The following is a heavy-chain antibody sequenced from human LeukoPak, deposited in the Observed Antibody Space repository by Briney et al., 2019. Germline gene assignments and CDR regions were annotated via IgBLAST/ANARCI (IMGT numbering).Heavy chain of an antibody. CDR2: INHSGST. V-gene: IGHV4-34*01. CDR1: GGSFSGYY. Sequence: PSETLSLTCAVYGGSFSGYYWSWIRQPPGKGLEWIGEINHSGSTNYNPSLKSRVTISVDTSKNQFSLKLSSVTAADTAVYYCARVQDENLQDAFDIWGQGTMVTVSS. D-gene: IGHD1-7*01. CDR3: ARVQDENLQDAFDI. J-gene: IGHJ3*02.